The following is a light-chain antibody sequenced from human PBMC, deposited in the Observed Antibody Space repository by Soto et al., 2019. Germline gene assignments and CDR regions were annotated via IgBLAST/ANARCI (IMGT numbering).Light chain of an antibody. CDR1: QSVSDN. Sequence: EIVMTQSPATLSVSPGERATLSCRASQSVSDNLAWYQQKPGQAPRLLIYGASTRATGIPARFSGSGSGTEFPLTFSSLQCEDFAVYYCQQSNNSPYTFGQGTKLDIK. V-gene: IGKV3-15*01. J-gene: IGKJ2*01. CDR3: QQSNNSPYT. CDR2: GAS.